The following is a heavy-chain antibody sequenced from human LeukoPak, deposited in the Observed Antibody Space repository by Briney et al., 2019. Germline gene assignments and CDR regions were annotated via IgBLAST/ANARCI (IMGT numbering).Heavy chain of an antibody. D-gene: IGHD2-8*01. CDR3: ARDMLAVPSNWFDP. J-gene: IGHJ5*02. CDR2: INPSGGGT. V-gene: IGHV1-46*01. CDR1: GYTFTSYY. Sequence: ALVKVSCTASGYTFTSYYIHWVRQAPGQGLEWMVVINPSGGGTSYAQKFQGRVTMTRDTSTSTVYMDLRSLRSEDTAVYFCARDMLAVPSNWFDPWGQGTLVTVSS.